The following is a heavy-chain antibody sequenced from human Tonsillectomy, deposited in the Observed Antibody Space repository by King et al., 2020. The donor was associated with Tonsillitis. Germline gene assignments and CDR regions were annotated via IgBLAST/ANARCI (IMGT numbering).Heavy chain of an antibody. Sequence: VQLVESGGGLVQPGGSLKLSCAASGFTFSGSAMHWVRQPSGKGLEWVGRFRSKGNNYATAYAASVRGRFTISRDDSRNTAYLQMNSLKTEDTAVYYCATPERTWGQGTLVTVSS. CDR1: GFTFSGSA. V-gene: IGHV3-73*01. CDR2: FRSKGNNYAT. D-gene: IGHD1-14*01. CDR3: ATPERT. J-gene: IGHJ4*02.